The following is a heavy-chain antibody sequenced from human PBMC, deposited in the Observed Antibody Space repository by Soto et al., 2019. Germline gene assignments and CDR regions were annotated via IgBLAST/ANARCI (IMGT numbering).Heavy chain of an antibody. D-gene: IGHD3-3*01. CDR2: INHSGST. Sequence: LSLTCAVYGGSFSGYYWSWIRQPPGKGLEWIGEINHSGSTNYNPSLKSRVTISVDTSKNQFSLKLSSVTAADTAVYYCARERVIYYDFWSGYYTPYYYYGMDVWGQGTTVTVSS. CDR1: GGSFSGYY. CDR3: ARERVIYYDFWSGYYTPYYYYGMDV. V-gene: IGHV4-34*01. J-gene: IGHJ6*02.